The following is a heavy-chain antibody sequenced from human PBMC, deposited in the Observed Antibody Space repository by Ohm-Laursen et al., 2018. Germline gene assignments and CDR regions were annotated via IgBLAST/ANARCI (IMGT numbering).Heavy chain of an antibody. Sequence: SETLSFTCAVYGGSFSAYYWSWIRQPPGKGLEWIGEINHRGSTNYSPSLKSRVTMSVDTSRNHFSLVLTSVTAADTAVYYCAREYSDDGGYRYDAFDVWGHGTVVTVSS. V-gene: IGHV4-34*01. CDR3: AREYSDDGGYRYDAFDV. D-gene: IGHD2-15*01. CDR1: GGSFSAYY. J-gene: IGHJ3*01. CDR2: INHRGST.